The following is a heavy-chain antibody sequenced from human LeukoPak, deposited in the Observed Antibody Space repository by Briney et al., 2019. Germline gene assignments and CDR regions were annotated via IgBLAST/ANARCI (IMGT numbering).Heavy chain of an antibody. V-gene: IGHV3-30*02. CDR1: GFTFSSYG. Sequence: GRSLRLSCAASGFTFSSYGMHWVRQAPGKGLEWVAFIRYDGSNKYYADSVKGRFTISRDNSKNTLYLQMNSLRAEDTAVYYCAKDGYYGSGSYYDYYYYYMDVWGKGTTVTISS. J-gene: IGHJ6*03. CDR2: IRYDGSNK. CDR3: AKDGYYGSGSYYDYYYYYMDV. D-gene: IGHD3-10*01.